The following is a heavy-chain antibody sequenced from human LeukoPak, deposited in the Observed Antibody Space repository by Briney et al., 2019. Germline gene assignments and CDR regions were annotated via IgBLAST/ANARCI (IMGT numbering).Heavy chain of an antibody. CDR3: VRDLILVWTPGDDFDF. CDR2: INEDATTI. CDR1: GFAFSAYW. Sequence: GGSLRLSCATSGFAFSAYWMHWVRQAPGKGLEWVSRINEDATTITYADSVKGRFIISRDNSKKSLYLQMNNVRAEDTAVYYCVRDLILVWTPGDDFDFWGQGTLVIVSS. V-gene: IGHV3-74*01. J-gene: IGHJ4*02. D-gene: IGHD3-16*01.